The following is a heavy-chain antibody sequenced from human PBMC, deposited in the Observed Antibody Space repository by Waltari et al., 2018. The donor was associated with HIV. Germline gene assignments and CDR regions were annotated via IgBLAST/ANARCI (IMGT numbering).Heavy chain of an antibody. J-gene: IGHJ4*02. CDR1: GFTFANYA. V-gene: IGHV3-23*04. CDR3: ARRTAVHSGNFDY. CDR2: ITGSGAAT. D-gene: IGHD4-17*01. Sequence: EVQLVESGGGLVQPGGSLRLSCAASGFTFANYAMSWVRQAPGRGLEWVSAITGSGAATDYADSVRGRFTISRDNSKNTVYLEMNSLEAEDTAVYCCARRTAVHSGNFDYWGQGTLVTVSS.